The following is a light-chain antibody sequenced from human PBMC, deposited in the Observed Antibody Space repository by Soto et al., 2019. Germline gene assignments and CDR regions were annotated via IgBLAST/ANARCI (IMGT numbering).Light chain of an antibody. CDR3: QHYGSSRT. CDR2: GAS. CDR1: QSVSSSY. Sequence: EIVLTQSPGTLSLSPGERATLSCRASQSVSSSYLDWHQQKPGQAPRLLIYGASSRATGIPDRFSGSGSATDFTLTISRLEPEDFAVYYCQHYGSSRTFGQGTKVEIK. J-gene: IGKJ1*01. V-gene: IGKV3-20*01.